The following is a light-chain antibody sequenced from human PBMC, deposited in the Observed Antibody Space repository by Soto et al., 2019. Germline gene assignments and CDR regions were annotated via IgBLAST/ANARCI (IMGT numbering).Light chain of an antibody. CDR3: QQYGSSPRT. V-gene: IGKV3-20*01. CDR1: QTVSSSY. J-gene: IGKJ1*01. CDR2: DAS. Sequence: EIVLTQSPGTLSLSPGERATLSCRASQTVSSSYLAWYQQKLGQAPRLLIYDASSRATDIPDRFSGSGSGTDFTLTISRLEPEDFAVYYCQQYGSSPRTFGQGTKV.